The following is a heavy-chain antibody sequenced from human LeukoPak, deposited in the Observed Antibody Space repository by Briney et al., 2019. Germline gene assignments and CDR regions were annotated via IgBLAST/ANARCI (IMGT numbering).Heavy chain of an antibody. V-gene: IGHV1-2*02. CDR1: GYTFTGYY. J-gene: IGHJ4*02. CDR2: INPNSGAT. CDR3: ARGLSEAGLDY. Sequence: GASVKASCKASGYTFTGYYLHWVRQAPGQGLEWMGWINPNSGATDYAQNFQGRVTMTRDTSITTAYMELTSLTSDDTAVYHCARGLSEAGLDYWGQGTLVTVSS. D-gene: IGHD6-13*01.